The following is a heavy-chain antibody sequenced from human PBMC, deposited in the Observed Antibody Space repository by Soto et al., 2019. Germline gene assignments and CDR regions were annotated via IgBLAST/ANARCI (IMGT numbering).Heavy chain of an antibody. V-gene: IGHV1-18*01. CDR3: ARVLPPFDP. J-gene: IGHJ5*02. CDR2: INAHNGNT. CDR1: GYTFTNYG. Sequence: QVQLVQSGAEVKKPGASVKVSCKASGYTFTNYGISWVRQAPGQGLEWMGWINAHNGNTNSAQKLQGRVTMTTDTPTSTAYMELRSLRSADTAVYYCARVLPPFDPWGQGTLVTVSS.